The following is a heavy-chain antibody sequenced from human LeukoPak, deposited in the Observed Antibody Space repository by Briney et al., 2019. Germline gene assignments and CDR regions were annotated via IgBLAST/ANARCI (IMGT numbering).Heavy chain of an antibody. J-gene: IGHJ5*02. V-gene: IGHV3-13*01. CDR1: GFTFSSYD. Sequence: PGGSLRLSCAASGFTFSSYDMHWVRQATGKGLEWVSAIGTAGDTYYPGSVKGRFTISRENAKNSLYLQMNSLRAGDTAVYYCARGLYDILTGSLRFDPWGQGTLVTVSS. D-gene: IGHD3-9*01. CDR3: ARGLYDILTGSLRFDP. CDR2: IGTAGDT.